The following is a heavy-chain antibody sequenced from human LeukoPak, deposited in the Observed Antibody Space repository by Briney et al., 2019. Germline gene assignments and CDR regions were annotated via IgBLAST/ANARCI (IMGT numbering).Heavy chain of an antibody. CDR2: IAHHGSNK. D-gene: IGHD2-8*02. Sequence: GGSLRLSCAASGFTFSSYAMHWVRQGPGKGLEWAAYIAHHGSNKYYADSVKGRFTISRDNSKRTLYLQMNNLRADGTAVYYCAKDGSWSCTDWGQGALVTVSS. CDR1: GFTFSSYA. V-gene: IGHV3-30*02. J-gene: IGHJ4*02. CDR3: AKDGSWSCTD.